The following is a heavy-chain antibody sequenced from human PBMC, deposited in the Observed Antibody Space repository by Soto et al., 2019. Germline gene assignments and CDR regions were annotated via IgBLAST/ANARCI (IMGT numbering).Heavy chain of an antibody. J-gene: IGHJ5*02. Sequence: SETLSLTCAVYGGSFSGYYWSWIRQPPGKGLEWIGEINHSGSTNYNPSLKSRVTISVDTSKNQFSLKLSSVTAADTAVYYCARKGFGFLNLWGQGTLVTV. CDR1: GGSFSGYY. CDR2: INHSGST. V-gene: IGHV4-34*01. D-gene: IGHD3-3*01. CDR3: ARKGFGFLNL.